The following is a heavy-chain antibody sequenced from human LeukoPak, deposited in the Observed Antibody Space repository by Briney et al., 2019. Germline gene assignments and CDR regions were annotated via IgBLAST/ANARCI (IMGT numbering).Heavy chain of an antibody. V-gene: IGHV1-69*10. Sequence: SVKVSCKASGGTFSSYAISWVRQAPGQGLEWMGGIIPILGIANYAQKFQGRVTITADKSTSTAYMELSSLRSEDSAVYYCAREPRGEIIAAAGTGYWGQGTLVTVSS. CDR3: AREPRGEIIAAAGTGY. CDR2: IIPILGIA. CDR1: GGTFSSYA. D-gene: IGHD6-13*01. J-gene: IGHJ4*02.